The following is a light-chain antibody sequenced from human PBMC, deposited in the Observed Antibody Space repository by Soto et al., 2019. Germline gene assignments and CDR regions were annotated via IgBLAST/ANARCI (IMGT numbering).Light chain of an antibody. CDR3: QQYNNWPPYT. J-gene: IGKJ2*01. CDR1: QSVSSN. CDR2: GAS. V-gene: IGKV3-15*01. Sequence: EIAMTQSPATLSVSPGERATLSCRASQSVSSNLAWYQQKPGQAPRLLIYGASTRSTGIPARFSGSGSGTEFTLTISSLQSEDFAVYYCQQYNNWPPYTFGQGTKVEIK.